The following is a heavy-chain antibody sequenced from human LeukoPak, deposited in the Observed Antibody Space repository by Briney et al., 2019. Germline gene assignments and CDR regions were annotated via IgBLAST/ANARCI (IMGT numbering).Heavy chain of an antibody. CDR1: GFTFSSYG. CDR2: IRYDGSNK. V-gene: IGHV3-30*02. Sequence: PGGSLRLSCAASGFTFSSYGMHWVRQAPGKGLEWVAFIRYDGSNKYYADSVKGRFTISRDNAKNSLYLQMNSLRAEDTAVYYCASTVTNDYWGQGTLVSVSS. J-gene: IGHJ4*02. D-gene: IGHD4-11*01. CDR3: ASTVTNDY.